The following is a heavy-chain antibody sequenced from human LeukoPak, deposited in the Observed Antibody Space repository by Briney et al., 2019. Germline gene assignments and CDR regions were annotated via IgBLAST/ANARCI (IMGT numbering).Heavy chain of an antibody. J-gene: IGHJ4*02. Sequence: ASVKVSCKASGYTFTTYDINWVRQATGQGLEWVGWKNPNSGNTGYAQKFQGRVTMTRNTSISTAYMELSSLRSEDTAVYYCARDYYDFCSGKDIGGYWGQGTLVTVSS. CDR3: ARDYYDFCSGKDIGGY. V-gene: IGHV1-8*01. CDR2: KNPNSGNT. D-gene: IGHD3-3*01. CDR1: GYTFTTYD.